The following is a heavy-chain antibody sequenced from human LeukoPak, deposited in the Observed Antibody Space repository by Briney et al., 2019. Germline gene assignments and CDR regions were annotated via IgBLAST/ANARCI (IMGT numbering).Heavy chain of an antibody. D-gene: IGHD6-6*01. CDR1: GGSLTSSY. CDR3: ARGGSSSPLDD. V-gene: IGHV4-59*01. J-gene: IGHJ4*02. CDR2: IYYSGST. Sequence: PSETLSLTCTVSGGSLTSSYWSWIRQPPGKGLEWIGYIYYSGSTYYSPSFRSRVTMSVDTSKNEFSLKMSSVTPADTAVYYCARGGSSSPLDDWGQGTLVTVSS.